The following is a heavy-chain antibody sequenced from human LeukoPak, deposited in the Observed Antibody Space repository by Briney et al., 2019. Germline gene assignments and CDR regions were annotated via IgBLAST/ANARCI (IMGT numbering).Heavy chain of an antibody. CDR3: AGGGEALFDY. V-gene: IGHV3-66*01. J-gene: IGHJ4*02. D-gene: IGHD3-10*01. CDR1: GFTVSTNY. CDR2: IYSGGST. Sequence: GGSLRLSCAASGFTVSTNYMSWVRQAQGKGLEWVSVIYSGGSTYYADSDKGIFTITRDNSNNTLYLQMNSLRPEDTAVYYCAGGGEALFDYWGQGTLVTVSS.